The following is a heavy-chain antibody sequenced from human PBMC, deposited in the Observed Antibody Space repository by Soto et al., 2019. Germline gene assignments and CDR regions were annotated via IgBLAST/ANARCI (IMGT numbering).Heavy chain of an antibody. D-gene: IGHD3-10*01. J-gene: IGHJ4*02. CDR2: ISAYNGNT. CDR1: GGTFSSYA. CDR3: ARVPTHNFGSGSSYYFDY. V-gene: IGHV1-18*01. Sequence: QVQLVQSGAEVKKPGSSVKVSCKASGGTFSSYAISWVRQAPGQGLEWMGGISAYNGNTNYAQKLQGRVTMTTDTSTSTAYMELRSLRSDDTAVYYCARVPTHNFGSGSSYYFDYWGQGTLVTVSS.